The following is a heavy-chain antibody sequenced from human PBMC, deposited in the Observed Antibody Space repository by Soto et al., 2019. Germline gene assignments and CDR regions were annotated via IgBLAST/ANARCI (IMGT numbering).Heavy chain of an antibody. D-gene: IGHD1-26*01. Sequence: EVQLVESGGGLVQPGGSLRLSCAASGFTFSDHYMDWVRQAPGKGLEWVGRSRNKANSYSTEYAASVKGRFTISRDESKNSRYLQMNSLRTEDSAVYYCARFSGSYTRGLDYWCQGTLVTVSS. V-gene: IGHV3-72*01. CDR2: SRNKANSYST. CDR1: GFTFSDHY. CDR3: ARFSGSYTRGLDY. J-gene: IGHJ4*02.